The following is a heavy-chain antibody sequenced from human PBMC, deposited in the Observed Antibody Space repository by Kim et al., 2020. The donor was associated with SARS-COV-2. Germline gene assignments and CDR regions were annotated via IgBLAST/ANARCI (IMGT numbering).Heavy chain of an antibody. J-gene: IGHJ1*01. D-gene: IGHD1-26*01. V-gene: IGHV3-15*01. CDR3: TTDLGWELLSEYFQH. Sequence: GGSLRLSCAASGFTFSNAWMSWVRQAPGKGLEWVGRIKSKTDGGTTDYAAPVKGRFTISRDDSKNTLYLQMNSLKTEDTAVYYCTTDLGWELLSEYFQHWGQGTLVTVSS. CDR2: IKSKTDGGTT. CDR1: GFTFSNAW.